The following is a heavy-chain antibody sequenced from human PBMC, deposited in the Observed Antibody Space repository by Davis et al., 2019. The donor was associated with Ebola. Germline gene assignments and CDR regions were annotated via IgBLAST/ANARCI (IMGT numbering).Heavy chain of an antibody. D-gene: IGHD4-23*01. Sequence: GESLKISCVVSGFTFTSYAMSWVRQAPGKGLEWVSTLSGGGNTYYADSVKGRFTISRDTSKNTLFLQMSSLRAEDTAVYYCARSVDGFFDHWGQGTLVTVSS. CDR3: ARSVDGFFDH. V-gene: IGHV3-23*01. J-gene: IGHJ4*02. CDR1: GFTFTSYA. CDR2: LSGGGNT.